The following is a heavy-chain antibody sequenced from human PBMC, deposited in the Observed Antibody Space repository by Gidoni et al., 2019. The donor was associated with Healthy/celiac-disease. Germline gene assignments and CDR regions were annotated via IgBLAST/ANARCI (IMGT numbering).Heavy chain of an antibody. CDR1: GFTFSSYW. V-gene: IGHV3-7*03. Sequence: EVQLVESGGGLVQPGGSLRLSCAASGFTFSSYWMSWVRQAPGKGLEWVANIKQDGSEKYYVDSVKGRFTISRDNAKNSLYLQMNSLRAEDTAVYYCARADYDFWSGYPSHFDYWGQGTLVTVSS. CDR2: IKQDGSEK. CDR3: ARADYDFWSGYPSHFDY. D-gene: IGHD3-3*01. J-gene: IGHJ4*02.